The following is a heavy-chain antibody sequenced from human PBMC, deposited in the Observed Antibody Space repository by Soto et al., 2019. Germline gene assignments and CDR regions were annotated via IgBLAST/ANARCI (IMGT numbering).Heavy chain of an antibody. CDR2: IKQSGSDR. Sequence: EVQLVESGGGLVQPGGSLGLSCAASGFTFSSYWMSWVRLAPGKGLEWVAHIKQSGSDRYYVDSVRGRFTISRDNAKNSLYLQMNSVRVEDTAMYYCASVKSWAVSPWGQGTLVTVSS. J-gene: IGHJ5*02. CDR1: GFTFSSYW. V-gene: IGHV3-7*01. D-gene: IGHD3-10*01. CDR3: ASVKSWAVSP.